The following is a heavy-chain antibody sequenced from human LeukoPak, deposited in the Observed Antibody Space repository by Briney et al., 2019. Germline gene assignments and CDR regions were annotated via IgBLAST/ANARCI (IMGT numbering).Heavy chain of an antibody. V-gene: IGHV3-9*01. D-gene: IGHD1-7*01. CDR1: GFTFDDYA. J-gene: IGHJ4*02. Sequence: GGSLRLSCAASGFTFDDYAMHWVRQAPGKGLEWVSGISWNSGSIGYADSVKGRFTISRDNAKNSLYLQMNSLRAEDTAVYYCARAHNWKYGTFDYWGQGTLVTVSS. CDR3: ARAHNWKYGTFDY. CDR2: ISWNSGSI.